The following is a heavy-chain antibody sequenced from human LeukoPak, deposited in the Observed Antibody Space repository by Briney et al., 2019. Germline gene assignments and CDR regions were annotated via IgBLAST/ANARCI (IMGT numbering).Heavy chain of an antibody. J-gene: IGHJ3*02. CDR3: ARGRFGELSVATFDI. CDR1: GFTFNNYG. Sequence: GGSLRLSCAASGFTFNNYGMHWVRQAPGKGLEWVALIWYDGTNKYYGDSVKGRFTISRDNSKNTLYLQMNSMRAEDTAVYYCARGRFGELSVATFDIWGQGTMVTVSS. V-gene: IGHV3-33*01. D-gene: IGHD3-10*01. CDR2: IWYDGTNK.